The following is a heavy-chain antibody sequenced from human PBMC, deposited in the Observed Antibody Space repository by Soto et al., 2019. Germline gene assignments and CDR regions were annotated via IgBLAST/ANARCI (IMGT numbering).Heavy chain of an antibody. D-gene: IGHD3-22*01. V-gene: IGHV1-69*13. J-gene: IGHJ6*02. CDR1: GGTFSSYA. Sequence: SVKVSCKASGGTFSSYAISWVRQAPGQGLEWMGGIIPIFGTANYAQKFQGRVTITADEPTSTAYMELSSLRSEDTAVYYCARDHPASGDYDSSGYYYYYYYGMDVWGQGXTVTVYS. CDR3: ARDHPASGDYDSSGYYYYYYYGMDV. CDR2: IIPIFGTA.